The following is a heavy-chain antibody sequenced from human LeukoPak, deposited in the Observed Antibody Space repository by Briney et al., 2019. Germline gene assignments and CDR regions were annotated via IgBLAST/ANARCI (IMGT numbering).Heavy chain of an antibody. CDR1: GFTFSSYA. CDR2: ISYDGSNK. Sequence: GRSLRLSCAASGFTFSSYAMHWVRQAPGKGLEWVAVISYDGSNKYYADSVKGRFTISRDNAKNSVYLQMKSLRVEDTAVYYCARRGYHDYSGFDYWGQGTLVTVSS. CDR3: ARRGYHDYSGFDY. V-gene: IGHV3-30*04. D-gene: IGHD3-16*01. J-gene: IGHJ4*02.